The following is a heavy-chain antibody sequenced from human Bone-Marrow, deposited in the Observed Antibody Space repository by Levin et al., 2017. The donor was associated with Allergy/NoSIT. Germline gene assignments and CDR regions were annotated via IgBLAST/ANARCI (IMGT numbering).Heavy chain of an antibody. J-gene: IGHJ4*02. D-gene: IGHD6-13*01. V-gene: IGHV3-9*01. CDR1: GFIFDDYA. Sequence: SLKISCATSGFIFDDYAMHWVRQAPGKGLEWVSSINWNSASVTYAASVKGRFTISRDNAKNSLYLQMNSLKTEGTAFYYCAKDKTIAAAGTAYFDFWGQGTLVTVSS. CDR3: AKDKTIAAAGTAYFDF. CDR2: INWNSASV.